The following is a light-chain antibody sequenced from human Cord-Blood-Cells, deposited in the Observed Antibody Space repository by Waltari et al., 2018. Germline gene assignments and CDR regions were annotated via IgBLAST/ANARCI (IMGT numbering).Light chain of an antibody. Sequence: QPALTQPPSPSGSPGQPVPIPAPGPGSAVGGYNYVSWYQQNPGKAPKLMIYEVSKRPSGVPDRFSGSKSGNTASLTVSGLQAEDEADYYCSSYAGSNNLVFGGGTKLTVL. V-gene: IGLV2-8*01. CDR2: EVS. CDR3: SSYAGSNNLV. J-gene: IGLJ2*01. CDR1: GSAVGGYNY.